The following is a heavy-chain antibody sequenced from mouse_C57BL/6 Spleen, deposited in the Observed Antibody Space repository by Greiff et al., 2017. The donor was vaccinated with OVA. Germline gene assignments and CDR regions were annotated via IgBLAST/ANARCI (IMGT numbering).Heavy chain of an antibody. CDR3: ARGGYYGSSLYDYFDY. V-gene: IGHV1-20*01. D-gene: IGHD1-1*01. Sequence: VQLQQSGPELVKPGDSVKISCKASGYSFTGYFMNWVMQSPGKSLEWIGRINPYNGDTFYNQKFKGKATLTVDKSSSTAHMELRSLTSEDSAVYYCARGGYYGSSLYDYFDYWGQGTTLTVSS. CDR1: GYSFTGYF. CDR2: INPYNGDT. J-gene: IGHJ2*01.